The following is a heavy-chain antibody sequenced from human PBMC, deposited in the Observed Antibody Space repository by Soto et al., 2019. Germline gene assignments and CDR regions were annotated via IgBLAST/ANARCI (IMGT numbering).Heavy chain of an antibody. J-gene: IGHJ4*02. D-gene: IGHD2-15*01. V-gene: IGHV4-39*07. Sequence: SETLSLTCTVSGGSISSNTYYWDWIRQPPGKGLEWIGNIYYSGSTYYNPSLKSRVTISVDTSKNQFSLKLSSVTAADTAVYYCAREVVSGPRGRLLNWGQGTLVTVSS. CDR1: GGSISSNTYY. CDR3: AREVVSGPRGRLLN. CDR2: IYYSGST.